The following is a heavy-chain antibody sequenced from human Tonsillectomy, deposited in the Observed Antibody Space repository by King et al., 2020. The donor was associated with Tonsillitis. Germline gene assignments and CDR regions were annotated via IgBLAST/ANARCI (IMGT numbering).Heavy chain of an antibody. V-gene: IGHV3-30*10. Sequence: VQLVESGGGVVQPGRSLRLSCAASGFIFNNYALHWVRQAPGKGLEWVAVISYEGSKQYYTDSVKGRFTISRDSSKNTLYLQMNSLRAEDTAVYYCARGPPELRFLDMDVWGTGTTVTVSS. J-gene: IGHJ6*03. CDR1: GFIFNNYA. D-gene: IGHD3-3*01. CDR2: ISYEGSKQ. CDR3: ARGPPELRFLDMDV.